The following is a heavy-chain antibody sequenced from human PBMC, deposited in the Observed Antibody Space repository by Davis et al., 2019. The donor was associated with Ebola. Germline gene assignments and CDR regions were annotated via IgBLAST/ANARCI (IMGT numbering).Heavy chain of an antibody. V-gene: IGHV1-24*01. D-gene: IGHD3-9*01. CDR3: ATERLHYDISTGSFYYYHGMDV. Sequence: ASVKVSCKVSGHTLTEASIHWVRQAPGKGLEWMGSFDPEDGETIYAQKFQGRLTMTEDTSTETAYMELSSLRSEDTAVYYCATERLHYDISTGSFYYYHGMDVWGKGTTVTISS. CDR1: GHTLTEAS. J-gene: IGHJ6*04. CDR2: FDPEDGET.